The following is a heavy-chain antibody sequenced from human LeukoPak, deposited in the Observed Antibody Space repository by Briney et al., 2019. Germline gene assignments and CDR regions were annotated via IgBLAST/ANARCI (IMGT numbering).Heavy chain of an antibody. CDR3: AKTYVSGSYYAFDL. D-gene: IGHD1-26*01. CDR2: ISSSSSYI. CDR1: GFTFSSYS. J-gene: IGHJ3*01. Sequence: PGGSLRLSCAASGFTFSSYSMNWVRQAPGKGLEWVSSISSSSSYIYYADSVKGRFTISRDNAKNSLYLQMNTLRAEDTALYYCAKTYVSGSYYAFDLWGQGTMVTVSS. V-gene: IGHV3-21*04.